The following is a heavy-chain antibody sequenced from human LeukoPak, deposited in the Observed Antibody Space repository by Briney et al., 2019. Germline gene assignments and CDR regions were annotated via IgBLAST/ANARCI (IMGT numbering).Heavy chain of an antibody. CDR1: QFSISYDW. V-gene: IGHV3-7*01. CDR2: IKEDGRDI. Sequence: PGGSLRLSCAASQFSISYDWMHWVRQAPGKGLEWVASIKEDGRDIHYLDSVKGRFSISRDNAKNSLYLEMNTLRAEDTAVYYCVRGSGWFFGLWDQGSLVTVSS. CDR3: VRGSGWFFGL. D-gene: IGHD6-19*01. J-gene: IGHJ4*02.